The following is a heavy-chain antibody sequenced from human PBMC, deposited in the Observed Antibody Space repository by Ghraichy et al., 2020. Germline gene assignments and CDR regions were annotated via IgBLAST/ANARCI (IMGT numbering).Heavy chain of an antibody. V-gene: IGHV3-7*01. J-gene: IGHJ4*02. Sequence: GESLNISCAASGFTFSSYWMSWVRQAPGKGLEWVANIKQDGSEKYYVDSVKGRFTISRDNAKNSLYLQMNSLRAEDTAVYYCARDTYGAVGSDYWGQGTLVTVSS. D-gene: IGHD3-10*01. CDR3: ARDTYGAVGSDY. CDR1: GFTFSSYW. CDR2: IKQDGSEK.